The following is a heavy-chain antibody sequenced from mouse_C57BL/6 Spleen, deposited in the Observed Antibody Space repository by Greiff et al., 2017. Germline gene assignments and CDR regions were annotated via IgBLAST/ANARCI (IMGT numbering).Heavy chain of an antibody. CDR1: GFTFSSSA. J-gene: IGHJ3*01. CDR2: ISDGGSYT. CDR3: ARDSWFAY. Sequence: EVKLVESGGGLVKPGGSLKLSCAASGFTFSSSAMSWVRQTPEKRLEWVATISDGGSYTYYPANVQGRFTISRDNAKNHLYLQMSHLKSEDTAMYYCARDSWFAYWGQGTLVTVSA. V-gene: IGHV5-4*01.